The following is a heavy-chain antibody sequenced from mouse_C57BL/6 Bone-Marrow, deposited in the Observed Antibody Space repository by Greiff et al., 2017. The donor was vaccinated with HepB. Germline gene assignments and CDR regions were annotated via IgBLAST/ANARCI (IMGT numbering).Heavy chain of an antibody. CDR3: ARHSDGYYPMDY. J-gene: IGHJ4*01. D-gene: IGHD2-3*01. CDR2: IYPRSGNT. Sequence: QVQLQQSGAELARPGASVKLSCKASGYTFTSYGISWVKQRTGQGLEWIGEIYPRSGNTYYNEKFKGKAKLTADKSSSTAYMELRSLTSEDSAVYFCARHSDGYYPMDYWGQGTSVTVSS. V-gene: IGHV1-81*01. CDR1: GYTFTSYG.